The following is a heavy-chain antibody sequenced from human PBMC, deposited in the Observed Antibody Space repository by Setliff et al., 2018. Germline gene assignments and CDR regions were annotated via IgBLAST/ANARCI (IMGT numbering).Heavy chain of an antibody. J-gene: IGHJ4*02. D-gene: IGHD5-12*01. Sequence: SETLSLTCTVSGGSISSHYWSWIRQPPGKGLEWIGSIYYSGSTNYNPSLKSRVTISVDTSKNQFSLKLSSVTAADTAAYYCARDPAGNMATSGYFDYWGQGTLVTVSS. CDR2: IYYSGST. CDR1: GGSISSHY. V-gene: IGHV4-59*11. CDR3: ARDPAGNMATSGYFDY.